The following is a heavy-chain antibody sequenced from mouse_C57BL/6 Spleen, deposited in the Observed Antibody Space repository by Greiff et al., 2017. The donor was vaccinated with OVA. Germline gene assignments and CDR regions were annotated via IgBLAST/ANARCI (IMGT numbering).Heavy chain of an antibody. Sequence: EVKLMESGGGLVQPGGSMKLSCAASGFTFSDAWMDWVRQSPEKGLEWVAEIRNKANNHATYYAESVKGRFTISRDDSKSSVYLQMNSLRAEDTGIYYCTRRTWPYYFDYWGQGTTLTVSS. CDR2: IRNKANNHAT. J-gene: IGHJ2*01. CDR3: TRRTWPYYFDY. CDR1: GFTFSDAW. V-gene: IGHV6-6*01.